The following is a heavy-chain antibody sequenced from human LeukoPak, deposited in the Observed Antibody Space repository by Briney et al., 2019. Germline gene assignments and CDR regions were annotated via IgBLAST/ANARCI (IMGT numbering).Heavy chain of an antibody. CDR1: GYTFTSYD. CDR2: MNPNSGNT. D-gene: IGHD6-6*01. CDR3: ARGRIAARAGYYYYYYMDV. J-gene: IGHJ6*03. Sequence: ASVKVSCKASGYTFTSYDINWVRQATGQGLEWMGWMNPNSGNTGYAQKFQGRVTMTRNTSISTAYMELSSLRSEDTAVYYCARGRIAARAGYYYYYYMDVWGKGTTVTVSS. V-gene: IGHV1-8*01.